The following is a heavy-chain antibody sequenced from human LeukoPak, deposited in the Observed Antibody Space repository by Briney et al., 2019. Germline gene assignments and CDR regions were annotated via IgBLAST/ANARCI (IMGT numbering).Heavy chain of an antibody. CDR3: AREGVRYYIDY. V-gene: IGHV3-21*01. CDR1: GFTFSSYT. CDR2: ISTTSTYI. Sequence: GGSLRLACAASGFTFSSYTMNWVRQAPGKGLEWVSAISTTSTYIYYADSVKGRFTISRDNAKNSLYLQMNSLRAEDTAVYFCAREGVRYYIDYWGQGTLVTVSS. J-gene: IGHJ4*02.